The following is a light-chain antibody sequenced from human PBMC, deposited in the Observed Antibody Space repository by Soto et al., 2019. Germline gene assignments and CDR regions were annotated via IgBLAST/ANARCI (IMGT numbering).Light chain of an antibody. Sequence: EVVLTQSPGTLSLSPGERATLSCRASQSVSSIYLAWYQQKPGQAPRLLIYGASSRATGIPDRFTGSGSGTDFTLTISRLEPEDFAVYYCQQYGSSYPWTFGQGTKVDIK. CDR3: QQYGSSYPWT. CDR2: GAS. J-gene: IGKJ1*01. CDR1: QSVSSIY. V-gene: IGKV3-20*01.